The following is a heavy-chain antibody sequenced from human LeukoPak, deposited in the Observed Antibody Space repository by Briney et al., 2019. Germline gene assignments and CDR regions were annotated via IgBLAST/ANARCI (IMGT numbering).Heavy chain of an antibody. J-gene: IGHJ4*02. CDR1: GFTFSSYE. CDR2: ISSSGSTI. CDR3: VREILEPGKTLTY. D-gene: IGHD1-14*01. V-gene: IGHV3-48*03. Sequence: PGGSLRLSCAASGFTFSSYEMNWVRQAPGKGLEWVSYISSSGSTIYYADSVKGRFTISRDNAKNSLYLQMNSLRAEDTAVYYCVREILEPGKTLTYWGQGGLITVSS.